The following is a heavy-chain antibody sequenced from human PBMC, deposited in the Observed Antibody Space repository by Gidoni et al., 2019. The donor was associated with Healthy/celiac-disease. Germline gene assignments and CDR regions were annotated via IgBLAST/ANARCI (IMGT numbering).Heavy chain of an antibody. D-gene: IGHD6-13*01. Sequence: QVQLQPWGAGLLKPSETLSLTCAVYGGSFSGYSWSWIRQPPGKGLEWIGEIIHSGSTNYNPSLKSRVTISVDTSKNQFSLKLSSVTAADTAVYYCARDGRIAAAGPFDYWGQGTLVTVSS. CDR2: IIHSGST. V-gene: IGHV4-34*12. J-gene: IGHJ4*02. CDR3: ARDGRIAAAGPFDY. CDR1: GGSFSGYS.